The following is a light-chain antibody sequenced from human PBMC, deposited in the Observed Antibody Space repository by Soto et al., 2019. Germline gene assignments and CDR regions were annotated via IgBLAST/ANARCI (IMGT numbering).Light chain of an antibody. CDR3: QQYGSSTYT. V-gene: IGKV3-20*01. CDR2: GAS. J-gene: IGKJ2*01. Sequence: EIVLTQSPGTLSLSPWERATLSCRASQSVSSNHLAWYQQKPGQAPRLLIYGASRRATGIPDRFSGSGSGTEFTLTISRLEPEDFAVYYCQQYGSSTYTFGQGTKVDI. CDR1: QSVSSNH.